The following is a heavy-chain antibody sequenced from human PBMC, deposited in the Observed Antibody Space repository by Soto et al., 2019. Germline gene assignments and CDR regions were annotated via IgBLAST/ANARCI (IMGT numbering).Heavy chain of an antibody. CDR2: IYPGDSDT. V-gene: IGHV5-51*01. J-gene: IGHJ4*02. CDR1: GYTFTSYW. D-gene: IGHD6-13*01. Sequence: PGESLKISCQVSGYTFTSYWIGWVRQMPGKGLEWMGIIYPGDSDTRYSPSFQGQVTISADKSISTAYLQWSNLKASDTAIYYCARRSRNYGSSDFDYWGQGTLVTVSS. CDR3: ARRSRNYGSSDFDY.